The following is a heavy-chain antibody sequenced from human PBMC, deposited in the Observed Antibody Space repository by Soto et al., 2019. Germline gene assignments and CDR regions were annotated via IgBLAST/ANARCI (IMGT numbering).Heavy chain of an antibody. CDR3: GREGESRTRTTFVV. V-gene: IGHV3-7*05. J-gene: IGHJ3*01. CDR1: GFTFSSYW. Sequence: QVVESGGGLVQPGGSLRLSCAASGFTFSSYWMTWVRQAPGKGLEWVANINQDGSEKYCADSVKGRFTISRDNAKNSLYRQRTSLRAEDTARYYCGREGESRTRTTFVVWGKGTMSSSLQ. D-gene: IGHD3-16*01. CDR2: INQDGSEK.